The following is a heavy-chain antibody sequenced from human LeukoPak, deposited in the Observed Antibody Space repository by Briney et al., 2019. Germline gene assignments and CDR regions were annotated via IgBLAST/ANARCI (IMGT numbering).Heavy chain of an antibody. CDR2: IYTSGST. V-gene: IGHV4-4*07. Sequence: NPSGTLSLTCTVSGVSISGYYWSWIRQPAGKGLEWIGRIYTSGSTNYNPSLKSRVTMLVDTSKNQFSLKLSSVTAADTAVYYCARDTYYYDSSGYWADYWGRGTLVTVSS. D-gene: IGHD3-22*01. CDR1: GVSISGYY. J-gene: IGHJ4*02. CDR3: ARDTYYYDSSGYWADY.